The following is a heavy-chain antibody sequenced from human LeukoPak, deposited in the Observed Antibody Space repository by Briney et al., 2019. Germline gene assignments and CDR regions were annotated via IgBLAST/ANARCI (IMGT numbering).Heavy chain of an antibody. J-gene: IGHJ4*02. CDR2: VHISETT. D-gene: IGHD3-3*01. CDR1: GGSISGYF. CDR3: ARGYRISEIRFFEWSLDY. V-gene: IGHV4-4*07. Sequence: SDTLSLTCTVSGGSISGYFWHWIRQPAGKGLEWIGRVHISETTIYNPSLKSRVTMSVDTSNNHFSLNLSSVTAADTAVYYCARGYRISEIRFFEWSLDYWGQGYLVTVSS.